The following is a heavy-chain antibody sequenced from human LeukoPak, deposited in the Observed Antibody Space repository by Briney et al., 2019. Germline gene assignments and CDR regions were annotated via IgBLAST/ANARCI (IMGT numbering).Heavy chain of an antibody. CDR3: ARHGEPYYYDSSGYYFDY. V-gene: IGHV4-39*01. J-gene: IGHJ4*02. CDR1: GGSISSSSYY. Sequence: PSETLSLTCTVSGGSISSSSYYWGWIRQPPGKGLEWIGSIYYSGSTYYNPSLKSRVTMSVDTSKNQFSLELSSVTAADTAVYYCARHGEPYYYDSSGYYFDYWGQGTLVTVSS. D-gene: IGHD3-22*01. CDR2: IYYSGST.